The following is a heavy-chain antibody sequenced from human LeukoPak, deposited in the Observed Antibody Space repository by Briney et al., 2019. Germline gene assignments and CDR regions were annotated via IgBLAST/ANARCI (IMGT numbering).Heavy chain of an antibody. J-gene: IGHJ2*01. V-gene: IGHV3-23*01. D-gene: IGHD6-19*01. CDR2: IRPNGGST. CDR3: AKEPTSRGSGRGYFDL. CDR1: GFTLSSYA. Sequence: GGSLRLSCAASGFTLSSYAISWVCHAPGKRLEWGLAIRPNGGSTYYQDSVKGRFTISRDHSKNTLFLQVNSLKAEDTAVYFCAKEPTSRGSGRGYFDLWGRGTLVTVPS.